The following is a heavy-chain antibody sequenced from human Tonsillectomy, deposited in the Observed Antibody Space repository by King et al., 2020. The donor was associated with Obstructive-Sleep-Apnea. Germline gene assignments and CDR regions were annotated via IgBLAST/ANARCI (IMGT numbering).Heavy chain of an antibody. CDR3: ARENFNDYPLVYGMDV. D-gene: IGHD4-11*01. V-gene: IGHV3-30*01. CDR2: ISYDGGYK. Sequence: VQLVESGGGVVQPGGSLKLSCAASGFTFSTYTMYWVRQAPGKGLEWVSLISYDGGYKFYADSVKGRFTISRVNSQNNLSLQMNSLRAEDTALYYCARENFNDYPLVYGMDVWGQGTTVTVSS. CDR1: GFTFSTYT. J-gene: IGHJ6*02.